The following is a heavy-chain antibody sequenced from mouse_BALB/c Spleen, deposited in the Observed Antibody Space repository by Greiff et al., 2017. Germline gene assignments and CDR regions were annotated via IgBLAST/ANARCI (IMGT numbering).Heavy chain of an antibody. V-gene: IGHV5-17*02. CDR3: ARSGAYFYGSSYGYFDV. Sequence: EVKLVESGGGLVQPGGSRKLSCAASGFTFSSFGMHWVRQAPEKGLEWVAYISSGSSTIYYADTVKGRFTISRDNPKNTLFLQMTSLRSEDTAMYYCARSGAYFYGSSYGYFDVWGAGTTVTVSS. CDR2: ISSGSSTI. D-gene: IGHD1-1*01. J-gene: IGHJ1*01. CDR1: GFTFSSFG.